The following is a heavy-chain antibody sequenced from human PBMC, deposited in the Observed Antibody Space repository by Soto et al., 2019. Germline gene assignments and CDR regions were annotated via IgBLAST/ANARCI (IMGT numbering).Heavy chain of an antibody. D-gene: IGHD3-22*01. Sequence: QVQPVESGGGVVQPGRSLRLSCAASGITVSSYGMHWVRQAPGKGLEWVAVISFDGSNKYYADSVKGRFTISRDISKNTLYLQMNSLRAEDTAVYYCAKTRLANYYDSTGYYSYFDYWGQGTLVTVSS. V-gene: IGHV3-30*18. CDR2: ISFDGSNK. CDR3: AKTRLANYYDSTGYYSYFDY. CDR1: GITVSSYG. J-gene: IGHJ4*02.